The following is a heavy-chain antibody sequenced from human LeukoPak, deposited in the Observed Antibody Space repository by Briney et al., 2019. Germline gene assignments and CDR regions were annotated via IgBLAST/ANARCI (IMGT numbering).Heavy chain of an antibody. D-gene: IGHD6-6*01. CDR1: GYRFSNFW. CDR3: ARPQVGYNTSYRDYSYYMDV. V-gene: IGHV5-51*01. J-gene: IGHJ6*03. CDR2: IYVGDSET. Sequence: GESLKTSSKGSGYRFSNFWIGWVRQVPGKGQEWMGFIYVGDSETRYSPSFQGQVTISADKSLSTAFLQWSSLKASDTAIYFSARPQVGYNTSYRDYSYYMDVWGQGTTVTVYS.